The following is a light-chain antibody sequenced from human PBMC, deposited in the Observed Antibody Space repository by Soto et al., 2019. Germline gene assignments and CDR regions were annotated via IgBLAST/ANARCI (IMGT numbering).Light chain of an antibody. V-gene: IGKV3-15*01. CDR3: QHYHGWPIT. J-gene: IGKJ5*01. CDR2: DAS. Sequence: IVMTQSPDTLSVSPGERATLSCRASQSITEKVAWYQQKPGRAPRLLIYDASTRATGIPARFSGSGSGTEFTLTISSLQSEDFAVYYCQHYHGWPITFGQGTRLEI. CDR1: QSITEK.